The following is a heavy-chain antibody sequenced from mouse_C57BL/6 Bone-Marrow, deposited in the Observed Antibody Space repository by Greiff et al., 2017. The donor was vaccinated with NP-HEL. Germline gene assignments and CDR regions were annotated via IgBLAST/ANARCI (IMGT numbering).Heavy chain of an antibody. CDR1: GFNIKNTY. Sequence: VQLQQSVAELVRPGASVKLSCTASGFNIKNTYMHWVKQRPEQGLEWIGRIDPANGNTKYAPKFQGKATITADTSSTPAYLQLSSLTSEDTAIYYCAPYYGNPYYAMDYWGQGTSVTVSS. CDR2: IDPANGNT. CDR3: APYYGNPYYAMDY. J-gene: IGHJ4*01. V-gene: IGHV14-3*01. D-gene: IGHD2-1*01.